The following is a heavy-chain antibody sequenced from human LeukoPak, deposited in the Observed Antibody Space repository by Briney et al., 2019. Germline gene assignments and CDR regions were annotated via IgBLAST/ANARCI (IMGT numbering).Heavy chain of an antibody. CDR3: ARRRGGYLRRHLDY. Sequence: PSETLSLTCTVSGGSISSGSYYWRWIRQPPGRGLEWIGEINHSGSTNYNPSLKSRVTISVDTSKNQFSLKLSSVTAADTAVYYCARRRGGYLRRHLDYWGQGTLVTVSS. D-gene: IGHD3-16*01. CDR1: GGSISSGSYY. V-gene: IGHV4-39*07. CDR2: INHSGST. J-gene: IGHJ4*02.